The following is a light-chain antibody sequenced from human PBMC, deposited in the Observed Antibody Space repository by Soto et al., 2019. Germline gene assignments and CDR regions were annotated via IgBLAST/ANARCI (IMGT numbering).Light chain of an antibody. V-gene: IGKV1-5*01. CDR3: HQYSSSSPT. CDR1: QSISSW. Sequence: DFQMTQSPSTLSASVGDRVTITCRASQSISSWLAWYQQKPGKAPKLLIYGASSLESGVPSRFSGSGSVTEFTLTIDSLQPDDFATYYCHQYSSSSPTFGQGTKLEI. CDR2: GAS. J-gene: IGKJ2*01.